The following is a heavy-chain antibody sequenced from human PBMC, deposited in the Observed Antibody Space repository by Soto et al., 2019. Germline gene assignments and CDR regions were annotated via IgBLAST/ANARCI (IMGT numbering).Heavy chain of an antibody. V-gene: IGHV4-34*01. CDR2: INHSGST. D-gene: IGHD2-8*01. J-gene: IGHJ4*02. Sequence: SETLSLTCAVYGGSFSGYYWSWIRQPPGKGLEWIGEINHSGSTNYNPSLKSRVTISVDTSKNQSSLKLSSVTAADTAVYYCARTHIVLMVYARYFDYWGQGTLVTVS. CDR1: GGSFSGYY. CDR3: ARTHIVLMVYARYFDY.